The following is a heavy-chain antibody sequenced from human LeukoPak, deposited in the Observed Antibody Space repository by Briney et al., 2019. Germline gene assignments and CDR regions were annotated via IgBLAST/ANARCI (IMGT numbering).Heavy chain of an antibody. D-gene: IGHD3-10*01. CDR1: GGSISSGDYY. CDR3: ARESGYGSGFLFDY. V-gene: IGHV4-30-4*01. CDR2: IYYSGST. J-gene: IGHJ4*02. Sequence: SQTPSLTCTVSGGSISSGDYYWSWIRQPPGKGLEWIGYIYYSGSTYYNPSLKSRVTISVDTSKNQFSLKLSSVTAADTAVYYCARESGYGSGFLFDYWGQGTLVTVSS.